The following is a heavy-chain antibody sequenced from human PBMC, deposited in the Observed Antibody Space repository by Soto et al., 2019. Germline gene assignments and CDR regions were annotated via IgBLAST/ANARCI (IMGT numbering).Heavy chain of an antibody. Sequence: QVQLVQSGAEVKKPGSSVKVSCKASGGTFSSYAISWVRQAPGQGLEWMGGIIPIFGTANYAQKFQGRGTITADEARSRAFMDLRSLRPEDTAVYYGARERRIAAAGPYYYNGMDVWVQGTTVTVSS. CDR2: IIPIFGTA. CDR3: ARERRIAAAGPYYYNGMDV. CDR1: GGTFSSYA. J-gene: IGHJ6*02. D-gene: IGHD6-13*01. V-gene: IGHV1-69*01.